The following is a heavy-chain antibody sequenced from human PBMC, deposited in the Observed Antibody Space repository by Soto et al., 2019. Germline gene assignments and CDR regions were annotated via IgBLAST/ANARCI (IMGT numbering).Heavy chain of an antibody. J-gene: IGHJ3*02. V-gene: IGHV4-34*01. CDR1: GGSFSGYY. CDR3: ARERKGSPPWAFAI. D-gene: IGHD1-26*01. CDR2: INHSGST. Sequence: SETLSLTCAVYGGSFSGYYWSWIRQPPGKGLEWIGEINHSGSTNYNPSLKSRVTISVDTSKNQFSLKLSSVTAADTAVYYCARERKGSPPWAFAIWGQGTMVTVSS.